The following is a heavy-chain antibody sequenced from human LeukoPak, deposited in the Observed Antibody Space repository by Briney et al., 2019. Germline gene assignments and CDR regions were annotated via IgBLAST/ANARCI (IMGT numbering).Heavy chain of an antibody. CDR1: GYSFTSYW. CDR2: IYPGDSDT. CDR3: ARLEVEVVVVPAASFGWFDP. Sequence: GESLKISCKGSGYSFTSYWIGWVRQMPGKGLEWMGIIYPGDSDTRYSPSFQGQVTISADKSISTAYLQWSSLKASDTAMYYCARLEVEVVVVPAASFGWFDPWGQGTLVTVSS. J-gene: IGHJ5*02. D-gene: IGHD2-2*01. V-gene: IGHV5-51*01.